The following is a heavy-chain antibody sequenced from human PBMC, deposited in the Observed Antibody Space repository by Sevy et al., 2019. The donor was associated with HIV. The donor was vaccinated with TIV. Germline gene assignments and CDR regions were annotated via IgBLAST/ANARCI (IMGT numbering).Heavy chain of an antibody. CDR2: INSDGSST. V-gene: IGHV3-74*01. D-gene: IGHD4-17*01. Sequence: GGSLRLSCAASGFTFSSNWMHWVRQAPGKGLVWVSRINSDGSSTNYADSVKGRFTISRDNAKNTLYLQMNSLRAEDTAVYYCARDAFVLVTTGGKKEGYFQHWGQGALVIVSS. J-gene: IGHJ1*01. CDR3: ARDAFVLVTTGGKKEGYFQH. CDR1: GFTFSSNW.